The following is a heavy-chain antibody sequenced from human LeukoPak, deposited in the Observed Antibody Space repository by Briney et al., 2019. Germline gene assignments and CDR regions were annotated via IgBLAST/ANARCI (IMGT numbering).Heavy chain of an antibody. CDR3: ARDSSYDILTGYRYDY. CDR2: IKEDGSEK. CDR1: GFTFSSYW. V-gene: IGHV3-7*01. D-gene: IGHD3-9*01. Sequence: AGGSLRLSCAASGFTFSSYWMSWIRQAPGKGLEWVANIKEDGSEKYYVDSVRGRFTISRDNAKNSLSLQMNSLRAEDTAVYYCARDSSYDILTGYRYDYWGQGTLVTVSS. J-gene: IGHJ4*02.